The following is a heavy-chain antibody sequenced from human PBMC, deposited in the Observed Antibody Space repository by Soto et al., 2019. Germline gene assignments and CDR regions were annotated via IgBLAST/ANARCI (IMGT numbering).Heavy chain of an antibody. CDR1: GYTFTSYD. CDR2: MNPNSGNT. J-gene: IGHJ6*03. Sequence: QVQLVQSGAEVKKPGASVKVSCKASGYTFTSYDINWVRQATGQGLEWMGWMNPNSGNTGYAQKFQGRVTMTRNTSISTAYMELSSLRSEDTAVYYCARGIREYYDFWSGYSKYYYYYYMAVWGKGTTVTVSS. V-gene: IGHV1-8*01. D-gene: IGHD3-3*01. CDR3: ARGIREYYDFWSGYSKYYYYYYMAV.